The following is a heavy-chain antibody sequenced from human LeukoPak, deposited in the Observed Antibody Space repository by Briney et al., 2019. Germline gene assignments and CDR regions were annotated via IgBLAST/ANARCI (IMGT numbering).Heavy chain of an antibody. D-gene: IGHD3-22*01. V-gene: IGHV3-21*01. Sequence: GSLRLSCAASGFTFSSYNMNWVRQAPGKGLEWVSSISSSSSYIYYADSVKGRFTISRDNAKNSLYLQMNSLRAEDTAVYYRAREYDSSGYPFDYWGQGTLVTVSS. CDR3: AREYDSSGYPFDY. J-gene: IGHJ4*02. CDR2: ISSSSSYI. CDR1: GFTFSSYN.